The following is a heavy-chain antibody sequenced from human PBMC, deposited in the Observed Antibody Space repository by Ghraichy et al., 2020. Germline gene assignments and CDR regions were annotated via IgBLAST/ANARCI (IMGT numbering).Heavy chain of an antibody. D-gene: IGHD5-24*01. J-gene: IGHJ4*02. CDR2: IYWDDDK. V-gene: IGHV2-5*02. CDR3: AHRDNGAPIGRVEEYYFDY. Sequence: SGPTLVKPTQTLTLTCTFSGFSLSTRGVGVGWIRRPPGKALEWLALIYWDDDKRYSPSLKSRLTITKDTSKNQVVLTMTNMDPVDTATYYCAHRDNGAPIGRVEEYYFDYWGQGALVTVSS. CDR1: GFSLSTRGVG.